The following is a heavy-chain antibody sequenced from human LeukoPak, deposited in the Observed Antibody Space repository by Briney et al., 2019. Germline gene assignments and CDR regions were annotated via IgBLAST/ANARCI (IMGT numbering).Heavy chain of an antibody. D-gene: IGHD4-23*01. Sequence: GRSLRLACAASGFTFSSYGMHWVRQAPGKGLEWVAVISYDGSNKYYADSVKGRFTISRDNSKNTLYLQMNSLRAEDTAVYYCAQGNALDYWGQGTLVTVSS. J-gene: IGHJ4*02. CDR2: ISYDGSNK. CDR3: AQGNALDY. V-gene: IGHV3-30*03. CDR1: GFTFSSYG.